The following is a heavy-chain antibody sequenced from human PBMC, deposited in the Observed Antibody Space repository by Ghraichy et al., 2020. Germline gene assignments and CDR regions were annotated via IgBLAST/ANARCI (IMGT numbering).Heavy chain of an antibody. J-gene: IGHJ4*02. D-gene: IGHD5-18*01. CDR2: ISSSGNTI. CDR3: ARLRGYSYGYADY. CDR1: GFTFSSYS. V-gene: IGHV3-48*01. Sequence: GSLRLSCAASGFTFSSYSMNWVRQAPGMGLEWVSYISSSGNTIDYADSVKGRFTISRDNAKNSLYLQMSSLRAEDAAVYYCARLRGYSYGYADYWGQGTLVTVSS.